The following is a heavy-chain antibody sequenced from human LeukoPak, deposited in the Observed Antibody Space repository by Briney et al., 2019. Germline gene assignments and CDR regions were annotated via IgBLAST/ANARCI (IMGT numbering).Heavy chain of an antibody. V-gene: IGHV3-30*02. CDR2: IHVDANEI. D-gene: IGHD3-10*01. J-gene: IGHJ4*02. CDR1: GFTFSDEG. CDR3: ARDRYGSGLYYFDY. Sequence: QPGGSLRLSCAASGFTFSDEGMHWVRQAPGKGLEWVSFIHVDANEIYYADSVKGRFTISRDSSKNTLHLQMNSLRPDDTAVYYCARDRYGSGLYYFDYWGQGTLVTVSS.